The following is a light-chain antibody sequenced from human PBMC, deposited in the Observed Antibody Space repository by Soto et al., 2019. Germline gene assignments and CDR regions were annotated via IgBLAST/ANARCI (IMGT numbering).Light chain of an antibody. J-gene: IGKJ1*01. Sequence: EIVLTQSPGTLSLSPGERATLFCRASQTVRNNYLAWYQQRPGQAPRLLIYAASSRATGIPDRFSGSGSGTDFTLNISRLEPEDFEVYYCQQYGSSPRTFGRGTKVDIK. V-gene: IGKV3-20*01. CDR3: QQYGSSPRT. CDR1: QTVRNNY. CDR2: AAS.